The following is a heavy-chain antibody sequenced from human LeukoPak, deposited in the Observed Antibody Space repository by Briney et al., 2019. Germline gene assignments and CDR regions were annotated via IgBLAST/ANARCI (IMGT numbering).Heavy chain of an antibody. V-gene: IGHV4-61*08. D-gene: IGHD3-16*01. Sequence: SETLSLTCTVSGGSISSGGYYWSWIRQHPGKGLEWIGYIYYSGSTNYNPSLKSRVSISVDTSKNQFSLKLSSVTAADTAVYYCARKGKLGDAFDIWGQGTMVTVSS. CDR3: ARKGKLGDAFDI. J-gene: IGHJ3*02. CDR2: IYYSGST. CDR1: GGSISSGGYY.